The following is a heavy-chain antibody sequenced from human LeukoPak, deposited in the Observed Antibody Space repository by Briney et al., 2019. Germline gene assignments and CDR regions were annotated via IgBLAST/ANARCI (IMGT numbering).Heavy chain of an antibody. V-gene: IGHV4-39*01. CDR2: IYSSGST. CDR3: ARQKVTAIGPLDN. CDR1: GGSISSSSYY. D-gene: IGHD2-21*02. Sequence: KASETLSLTCTVSGGSISSSSYYWGWIRQPPGKGLEWLGSIYSSGSTYYNPSLKSRVTISVDTSKNQFSLKLSSVTAADTAVYYCARQKVTAIGPLDNWGQGTLVTVSS. J-gene: IGHJ4*02.